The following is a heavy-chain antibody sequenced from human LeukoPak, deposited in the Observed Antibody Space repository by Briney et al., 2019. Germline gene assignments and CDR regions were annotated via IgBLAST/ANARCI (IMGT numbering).Heavy chain of an antibody. J-gene: IGHJ4*02. V-gene: IGHV3-23*01. CDR3: AKDPGYCSGGSCYYFDY. D-gene: IGHD2-15*01. CDR1: GFTFSSYA. CDR2: ISGSGGST. Sequence: GGSLRLSCAASGFTFSSYATSWVRQAPGKGLEWVSAISGSGGSTYYADSVKGRFTISRDNSKNTLYLQMNSLRAEDTAVYYCAKDPGYCSGGSCYYFDYWGQGTLVTVSS.